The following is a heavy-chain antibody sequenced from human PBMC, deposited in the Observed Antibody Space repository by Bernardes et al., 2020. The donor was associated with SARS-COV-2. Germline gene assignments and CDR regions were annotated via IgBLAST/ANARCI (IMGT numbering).Heavy chain of an antibody. CDR3: AKGSGSSAYAPMDR. CDR2: ISGSGEET. Sequence: GGSLRLSCAASGTTLSTHAINWVRQAPGKGLEWVSVISGSGEETFHADSVRGRFTISRDSSKNTLYLQPNSLRAEDTAMCYCAKGSGSSAYAPMDRWGQGTLVTVSS. J-gene: IGHJ4*02. V-gene: IGHV3-23*01. D-gene: IGHD3-22*01. CDR1: GTTLSTHA.